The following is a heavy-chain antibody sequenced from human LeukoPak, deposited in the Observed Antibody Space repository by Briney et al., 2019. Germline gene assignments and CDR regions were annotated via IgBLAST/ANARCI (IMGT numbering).Heavy chain of an antibody. D-gene: IGHD3-16*02. Sequence: ASVKVSCKASGYTFTGYYIHWVRQAPGQGLEWMGWINPYTGGTTCPQKFQGRLTMTRDTSISTVYMELSRLTSDDTAVYYCARVWAYYDYVWGSYPHYWGQGTLVTVSP. CDR1: GYTFTGYY. CDR2: INPYTGGT. V-gene: IGHV1-2*02. J-gene: IGHJ4*02. CDR3: ARVWAYYDYVWGSYPHY.